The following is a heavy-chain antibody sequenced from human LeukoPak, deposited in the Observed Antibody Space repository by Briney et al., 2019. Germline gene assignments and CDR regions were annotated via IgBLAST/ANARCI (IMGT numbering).Heavy chain of an antibody. Sequence: GGSLRLSCAASGFTFSSYGMHWVHQAPGKGLEWVAFIRYDGSNKYYADSVKGRFTISRDNSKNTLYLQMNSLRAEDTAVYYCAKEVVTAPYYYYYMDVWGKGTTVTVSS. D-gene: IGHD4-23*01. J-gene: IGHJ6*03. CDR3: AKEVVTAPYYYYYMDV. V-gene: IGHV3-30*02. CDR1: GFTFSSYG. CDR2: IRYDGSNK.